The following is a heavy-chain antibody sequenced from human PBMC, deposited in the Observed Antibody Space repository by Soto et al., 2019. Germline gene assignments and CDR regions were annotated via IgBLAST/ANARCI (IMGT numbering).Heavy chain of an antibody. J-gene: IGHJ6*04. D-gene: IGHD6-13*01. Sequence: EVQLVESGGGLVQPGGSLRLSCAVSGFTVSNNYINWVRQAPGKGLEGVSVIYSGGDTYSADSVKGRFTISRDNSNNTLYAQINSRRAEDTAVDYCASGYSSSWFPHVWGKGTTVTVSS. CDR1: GFTVSNNY. CDR3: ASGYSSSWFPHV. V-gene: IGHV3-66*01. CDR2: IYSGGDT.